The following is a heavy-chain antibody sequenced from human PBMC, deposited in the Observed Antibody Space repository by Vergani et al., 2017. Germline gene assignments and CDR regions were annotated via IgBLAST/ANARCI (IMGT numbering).Heavy chain of an antibody. V-gene: IGHV3-11*01. CDR2: ISSSGSTI. D-gene: IGHD2-2*01. CDR3: ARESGIGPAAQNYYYYYYMDV. Sequence: QVQLQESGPGLVKPSQTLSLTCTVSGGSISSGGYYWSWIRQHPGKGLEWVSYISSSGSTIYYADSVKGRFTISRDNAKNSLYLQMNSLRAEDTAVYYCARESGIGPAAQNYYYYYYMDVWGKGTTVTVSS. J-gene: IGHJ6*03. CDR1: GGSISSGGYY.